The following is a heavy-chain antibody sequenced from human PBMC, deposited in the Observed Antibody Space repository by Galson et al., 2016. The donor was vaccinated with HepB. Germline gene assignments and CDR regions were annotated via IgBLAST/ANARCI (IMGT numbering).Heavy chain of an antibody. CDR1: GFSFSTYS. Sequence: SLRLSCAASGFSFSTYSMHWVRQAPGKGLEWVSYISSSSNIIYYADSVRGRFTISRDNAKNSLYLQMNSLRDEDTAVYYCAGDPKAARQVYYYYYYMDVWGRGTTVTVSS. J-gene: IGHJ6*03. V-gene: IGHV3-48*02. D-gene: IGHD6-25*01. CDR3: AGDPKAARQVYYYYYYMDV. CDR2: ISSSSNII.